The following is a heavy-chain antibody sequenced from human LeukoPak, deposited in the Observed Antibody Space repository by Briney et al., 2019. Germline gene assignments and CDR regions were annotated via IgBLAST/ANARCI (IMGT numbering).Heavy chain of an antibody. D-gene: IGHD2-15*01. CDR3: ASGRYCSGGSCLRGFDP. CDR2: IYHSGST. J-gene: IGHJ5*02. CDR1: AYSTSSGYY. Sequence: PSETLSLTCTVSAYSTSSGYYWGWIRQPPGKGLECIGSIYHSGSTYYNPSLKSRVTISVDTSKNQFSLRLSSVTAADTAVYYCASGRYCSGGSCLRGFDPWGQGTLVTVSS. V-gene: IGHV4-38-2*02.